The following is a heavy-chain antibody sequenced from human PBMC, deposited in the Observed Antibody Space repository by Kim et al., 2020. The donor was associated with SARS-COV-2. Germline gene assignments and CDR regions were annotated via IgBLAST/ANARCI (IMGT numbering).Heavy chain of an antibody. CDR3: GLSLGGSGELTYGMDV. Sequence: GGSLRLSCAASGFTVSSNYMSWVRQAPGKGLEWVSVIYSGGSTYYADSVKGRFTISRDNSKNTLYLQMNSLRAEDTAVYYCGLSLGGSGELTYGMDVWGQGTTVTVSS. J-gene: IGHJ6*02. D-gene: IGHD3-10*01. V-gene: IGHV3-66*01. CDR2: IYSGGST. CDR1: GFTVSSNY.